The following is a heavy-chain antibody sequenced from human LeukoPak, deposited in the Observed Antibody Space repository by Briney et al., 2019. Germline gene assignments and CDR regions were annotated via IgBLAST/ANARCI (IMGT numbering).Heavy chain of an antibody. V-gene: IGHV1-69*04. CDR3: ARGSEGDY. J-gene: IGHJ4*02. Sequence: SVKVSCKASGGTFSSYAISWVRQAPGQGPEWMGRIIPILGIANYAKKFQGRVTMTTDTSTSTAYMELRSLRSDDTAVYYCARGSEGDYWGQGTLVTVSS. CDR1: GGTFSSYA. CDR2: IIPILGIA.